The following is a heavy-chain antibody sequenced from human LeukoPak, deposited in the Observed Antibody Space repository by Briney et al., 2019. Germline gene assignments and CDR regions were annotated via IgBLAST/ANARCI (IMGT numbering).Heavy chain of an antibody. D-gene: IGHD5-12*01. J-gene: IGHJ3*02. Sequence: GRSLRLSCAASGFTFSSYGMHWVRQAPGKGLEWVAVISYDGSNKYYADSVKGRFTISRDNSKNTLYLQMNSLRAEDTAVYYCAKSSGYESYAFDIWGQGTMVTVSS. CDR1: GFTFSSYG. CDR3: AKSSGYESYAFDI. CDR2: ISYDGSNK. V-gene: IGHV3-30*18.